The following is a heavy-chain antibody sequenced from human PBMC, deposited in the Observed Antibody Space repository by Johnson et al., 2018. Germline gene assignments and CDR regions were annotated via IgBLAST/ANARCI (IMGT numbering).Heavy chain of an antibody. J-gene: IGHJ6*03. V-gene: IGHV4-39*07. D-gene: IGHD3-3*01. CDR2: IYYTGST. Sequence: QVQLQESGPGLVKPSETLSLTCTVSGGSISMSSFYWGWIRQPPGKGLEWIGSIYYTGSTYSNPSLKSRVTISVYTSKSQFSLNLTSVTAADPAVYYCAILRPDVWSGYNVYSRDIWGKGTTVAVSS. CDR1: GGSISMSSFY. CDR3: AILRPDVWSGYNVYSRDI.